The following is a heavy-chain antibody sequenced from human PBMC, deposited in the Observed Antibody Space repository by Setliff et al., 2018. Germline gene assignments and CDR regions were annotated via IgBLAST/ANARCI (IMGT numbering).Heavy chain of an antibody. Sequence: PSETLSLTCTVSGGSISSSGYYWGWIRQPPGKGLEWIGSIYYRGSTYYNPSLKSRVTMSVGKSKNQFSLKLSSVTAADTAVYYCAGEDFDYWGQGTLVTVSS. CDR1: GGSISSSGYY. CDR3: AGEDFDY. V-gene: IGHV4-39*07. CDR2: IYYRGST. J-gene: IGHJ4*02.